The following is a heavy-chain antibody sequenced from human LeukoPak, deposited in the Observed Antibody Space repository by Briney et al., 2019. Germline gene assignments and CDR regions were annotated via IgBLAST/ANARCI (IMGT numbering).Heavy chain of an antibody. D-gene: IGHD1-1*01. CDR1: GFTFSTYS. Sequence: GGSLRLSCAASGFTFSTYSMNWVRQAPGKGLEWVSSISYSSSYIYYADSVRDRFTISGDNAKNSLYLQMNSLRAEDTAVYYCAREKWNDPLDYWGQGTLVTVSS. V-gene: IGHV3-21*01. J-gene: IGHJ4*02. CDR3: AREKWNDPLDY. CDR2: ISYSSSYI.